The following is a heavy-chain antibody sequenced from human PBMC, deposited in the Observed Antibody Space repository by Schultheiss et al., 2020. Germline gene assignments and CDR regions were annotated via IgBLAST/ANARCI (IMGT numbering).Heavy chain of an antibody. J-gene: IGHJ3*02. CDR3: AKDYYDSSGYYYVGPGYAFDI. Sequence: GGSLRLSCAASGFTFDDYAMHWVRQAPGKGLEWVSGISWNSGSIGYADSVKGRFTISRDNAKTSLYLQMNSLRAEDTALYYCAKDYYDSSGYYYVGPGYAFDIWGQGTMVTVSS. CDR1: GFTFDDYA. D-gene: IGHD3-22*01. CDR2: ISWNSGSI. V-gene: IGHV3-9*01.